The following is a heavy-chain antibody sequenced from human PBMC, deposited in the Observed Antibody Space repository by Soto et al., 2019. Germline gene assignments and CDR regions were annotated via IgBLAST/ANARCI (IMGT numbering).Heavy chain of an antibody. CDR3: ARVEGYSSALGP. V-gene: IGHV1-3*01. CDR2: INGANEIT. Sequence: ASVKVSCKASGYTFTTYAMHWVRQAPGQRLEWMGWINGANEITKYSRQFQGRVTITRDTSASTGYMELSSLTSEDTAVYYCARVEGYSSALGPWSQGTLVTVSS. CDR1: GYTFTTYA. J-gene: IGHJ5*02. D-gene: IGHD6-19*01.